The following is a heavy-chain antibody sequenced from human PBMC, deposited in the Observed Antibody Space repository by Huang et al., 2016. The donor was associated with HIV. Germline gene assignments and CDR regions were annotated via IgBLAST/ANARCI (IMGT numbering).Heavy chain of an antibody. CDR3: ARIDGLLPFDR. Sequence: QVQLQESGPGLLKPSEALFLTCNVSGGSVNSVGQHWGWIRQPPRKGLEWIGTIYFGGSTYYNPSLNSRVTIATDTSKNEVSLTVRFVTPSDTAVYHCARIDGLLPFDRWGPGVLVTVSS. D-gene: IGHD2-21*01. V-gene: IGHV4-39*01. CDR1: GGSVNSVGQH. CDR2: IYFGGST. J-gene: IGHJ4*02.